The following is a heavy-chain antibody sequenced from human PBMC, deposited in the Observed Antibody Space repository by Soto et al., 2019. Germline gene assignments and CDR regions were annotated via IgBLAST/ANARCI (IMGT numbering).Heavy chain of an antibody. D-gene: IGHD6-13*01. V-gene: IGHV3-33*01. CDR2: IYYDGSNK. CDR3: ARSQYSSSWYPFDY. Sequence: QVQLVESGGGVVQPGRSLRLSCAASGFTFSSYGMHWVRQARGKGLEWVAVIYYDGSNKCYADSVKGRFTISRDNSKNTLYLQMNSLRAEDTAVFYCARSQYSSSWYPFDYWGQGTLVTVSS. J-gene: IGHJ4*02. CDR1: GFTFSSYG.